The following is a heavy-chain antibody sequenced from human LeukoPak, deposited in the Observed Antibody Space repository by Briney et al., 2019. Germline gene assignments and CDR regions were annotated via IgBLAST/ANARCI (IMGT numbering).Heavy chain of an antibody. CDR3: ARGPGSSWYYWYFDL. J-gene: IGHJ2*01. CDR2: IYYSGST. D-gene: IGHD6-13*01. V-gene: IGHV4-59*01. CDR1: GGSISSYY. Sequence: SETLSLTCTVSGGSISSYYWSWIRQPPGKGLEWIGYIYYSGSTNYNPSLKSRVTISVDTSKNQFSLKLSSVTAADTAVYYCARGPGSSWYYWYFDLWGRGTLVTVSS.